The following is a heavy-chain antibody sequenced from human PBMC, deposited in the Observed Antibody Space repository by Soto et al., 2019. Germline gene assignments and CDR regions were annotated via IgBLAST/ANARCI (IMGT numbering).Heavy chain of an antibody. CDR1: GYTITSYD. V-gene: IGHV1-8*01. J-gene: IGHJ6*03. D-gene: IGHD3-3*01. CDR2: MNPNSGNT. CDR3: ARVGLTRITIFGVVMRAYYMDV. Sequence: ASVKLSCKASGYTITSYDINWVRQATRQGLEWMGWMNPNSGNTDYAQKFQGRVTMTRNTSISTAYMELSSLRSEDTAVYYCARVGLTRITIFGVVMRAYYMDVWGKGTTVTVSS.